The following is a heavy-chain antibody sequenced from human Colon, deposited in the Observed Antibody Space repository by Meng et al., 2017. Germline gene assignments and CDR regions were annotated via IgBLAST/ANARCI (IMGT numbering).Heavy chain of an antibody. J-gene: IGHJ4*02. V-gene: IGHV1-2*06. D-gene: IGHD2-15*01. Sequence: QVQLVQSGAEVKKPGASVTVSCKASGYTLYIHWVRLRPGEGLEWMGRINPRTGDTKSAQSFQGRVTMARDTSTTTFSMDLRSLTTDDSAIYFCARESADGGSFDLWGQGTLVHRLL. CDR1: GYTLY. CDR2: INPRTGDT. CDR3: ARESADGGSFDL.